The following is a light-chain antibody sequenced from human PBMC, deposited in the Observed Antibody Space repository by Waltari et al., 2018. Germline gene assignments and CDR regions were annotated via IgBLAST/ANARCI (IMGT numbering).Light chain of an antibody. CDR2: GAS. Sequence: EIVLTPSPGPMSFSPGERPTLPCRASQSVSRTLARYQQKPGQAPSLLIYGASTRATGIPDRFSGSGSGTDFSLTISRLEPEEFAVYYCQHYVRLPVTFGQGTKVEIK. CDR1: QSVSRT. CDR3: QHYVRLPVT. J-gene: IGKJ1*01. V-gene: IGKV3-20*01.